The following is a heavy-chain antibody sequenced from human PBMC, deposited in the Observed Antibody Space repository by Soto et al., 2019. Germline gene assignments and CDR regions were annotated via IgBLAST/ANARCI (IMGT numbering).Heavy chain of an antibody. CDR2: ISAYNGNT. CDR1: GYTFTSYG. Sequence: ASVKVSCKASGYTFTSYGISWVRQAPGQGLEWMGWISAYNGNTNYAQKLQGRVTMTTDTSTSTAYMELRSLRSDDTAVYYCAISPRDGYNLGTSDYWGKGTLVTVSS. J-gene: IGHJ4*02. D-gene: IGHD5-12*01. V-gene: IGHV1-18*01. CDR3: AISPRDGYNLGTSDY.